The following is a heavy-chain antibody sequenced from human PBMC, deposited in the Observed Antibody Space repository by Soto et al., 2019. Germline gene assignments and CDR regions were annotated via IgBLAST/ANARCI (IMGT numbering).Heavy chain of an antibody. V-gene: IGHV4-39*01. CDR2: IYYSGST. Sequence: SETLSLTCTVSGGSISSSSYYWGWIRQPPGKGLEWIGSIYYSGSTYYNPSLKSRVTISVDTSKNQFSLKLSSVTAADTAVYYCASDDFWSGYYEAFDIWGQGTMVTVSS. CDR1: GGSISSSSYY. D-gene: IGHD3-3*01. CDR3: ASDDFWSGYYEAFDI. J-gene: IGHJ3*02.